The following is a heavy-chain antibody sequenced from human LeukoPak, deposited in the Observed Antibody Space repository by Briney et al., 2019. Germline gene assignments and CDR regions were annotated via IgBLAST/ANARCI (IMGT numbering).Heavy chain of an antibody. D-gene: IGHD3-22*01. V-gene: IGHV3-48*04. Sequence: PGGSLRLSCAASGLTFSTFSMNWVRQAPGKGPEWVSYISSSSSTIYYADSVKGRFTISRDNAKNSLYLQMNSLRAEDTAVYYCARHKATQYYYDSSGYPLDYWGQGTLVTVSS. CDR3: ARHKATQYYYDSSGYPLDY. CDR2: ISSSSSTI. CDR1: GLTFSTFS. J-gene: IGHJ4*02.